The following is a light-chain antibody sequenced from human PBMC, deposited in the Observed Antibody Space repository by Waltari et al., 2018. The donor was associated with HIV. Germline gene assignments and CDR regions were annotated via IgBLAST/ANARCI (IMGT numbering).Light chain of an antibody. Sequence: DIQLTQTQSLLSASVGARVTISCRANHGISNYLAWYQQKPGKAPQLLIYIASTLQSGVPSRFSGSGFGTEFTLTISSLQPEDFATYYCQQLNYYPHTFGQGTKVEIK. J-gene: IGKJ2*01. V-gene: IGKV1-9*01. CDR1: HGISNY. CDR3: QQLNYYPHT. CDR2: IAS.